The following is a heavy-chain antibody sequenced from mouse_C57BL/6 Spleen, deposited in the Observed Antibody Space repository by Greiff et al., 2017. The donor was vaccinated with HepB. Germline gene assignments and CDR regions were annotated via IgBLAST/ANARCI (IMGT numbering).Heavy chain of an antibody. V-gene: IGHV1-47*01. CDR1: GYTFTTYP. Sequence: VQLQQSGAELVKPGASVKMSCKASGYTFTTYPIEWMKQNHGKSLEWIGNFHPYNDDTKYNEKFKGKATLTVEKSSSTVYLELSRLTSDDSAVYYCARRYYGSSYKGAWFAYWGQGTLVTVSA. D-gene: IGHD1-1*01. J-gene: IGHJ3*01. CDR3: ARRYYGSSYKGAWFAY. CDR2: FHPYNDDT.